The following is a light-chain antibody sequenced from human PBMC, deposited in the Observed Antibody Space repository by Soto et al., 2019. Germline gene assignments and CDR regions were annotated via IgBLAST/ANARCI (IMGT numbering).Light chain of an antibody. J-gene: IGKJ5*01. V-gene: IGKV1-9*01. CDR1: QGISNY. CDR3: QQLDSYPIT. Sequence: IHLTHSPSSLSASVIYRVTITCLASQGISNYLAWYQQKPGKAPNLLIYAASTLQSGVPSRFSGSGSGTDFTLTISSLQPEDFATYYCQQLDSYPITFGQGTRLEIK. CDR2: AAS.